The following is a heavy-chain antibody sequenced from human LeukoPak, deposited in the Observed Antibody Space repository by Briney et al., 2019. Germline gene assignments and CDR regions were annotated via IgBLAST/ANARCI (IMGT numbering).Heavy chain of an antibody. J-gene: IGHJ5*02. V-gene: IGHV1-2*02. CDR3: AREITMIAGDWFDP. D-gene: IGHD3-22*01. Sequence: GASVKVSCTASGYTFTGYYMHWVGQAPGQGLEWMGWINPNSGGTNYAQKFQGGVTMTRDTSISTAYMELSRLRSDDTAVYYCAREITMIAGDWFDPWGQGTLVTVSS. CDR1: GYTFTGYY. CDR2: INPNSGGT.